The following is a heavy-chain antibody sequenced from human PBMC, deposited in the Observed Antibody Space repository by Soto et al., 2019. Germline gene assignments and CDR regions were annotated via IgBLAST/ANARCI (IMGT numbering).Heavy chain of an antibody. CDR2: ISSSSSTI. D-gene: IGHD6-6*01. CDR3: AKDARNTLSRLDS. J-gene: IGHJ4*02. Sequence: GGLHRLRKTAAEGTIVNHSVNRILKTPGKGLEWVSYISSSSSTIYYADSVKGRFTISRDNSKNTLYLQMNSLRAEDTAVYYCAKDARNTLSRLDSWGQGTLVTVSS. CDR1: EGTIVNHS. V-gene: IGHV3-48*01.